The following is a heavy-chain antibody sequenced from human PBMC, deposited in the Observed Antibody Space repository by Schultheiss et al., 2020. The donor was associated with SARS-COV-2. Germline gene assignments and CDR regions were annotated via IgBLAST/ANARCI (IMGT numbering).Heavy chain of an antibody. D-gene: IGHD3-22*01. CDR3: ARWWYYNSSGHYYFDYGMDV. CDR2: ISWNSGSI. Sequence: GGSLRLSCAASGFTFDDYAMHWVRQAPGKGLEWVSGISWNSGSIGYADSVKGRFTISRDNAKNSLYLQMTSLRAEDTAVYYCARWWYYNSSGHYYFDYGMDVWGQGTTVTVSS. V-gene: IGHV3-9*01. J-gene: IGHJ6*02. CDR1: GFTFDDYA.